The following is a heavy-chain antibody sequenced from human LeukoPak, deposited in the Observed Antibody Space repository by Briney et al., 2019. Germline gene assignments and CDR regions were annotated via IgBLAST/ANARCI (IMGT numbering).Heavy chain of an antibody. CDR1: GGSIRGYY. V-gene: IGHV4-59*01. D-gene: IGHD6-19*01. Sequence: SETLSLTCNVSGGSIRGYYWSWIRQPPGKGLEWIGYIYSSGSTNYNPSLKSRVTMSVDTSKNQFSLKLSSVTAADTAVYYCAREYIPPGIAVAGTKGSGAFDIWGQGTMVTVSS. CDR2: IYSSGST. J-gene: IGHJ3*02. CDR3: AREYIPPGIAVAGTKGSGAFDI.